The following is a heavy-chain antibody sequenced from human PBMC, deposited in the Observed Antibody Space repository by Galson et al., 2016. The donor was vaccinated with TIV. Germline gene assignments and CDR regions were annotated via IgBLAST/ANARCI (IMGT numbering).Heavy chain of an antibody. J-gene: IGHJ6*02. Sequence: SVKVSCKASGGTFSSYVINWVRQAPGQGLEWMGGIIPLFRTASYAQKFQGRVTITADESTSTAHMALNSLTSEDTAVYYCAKDRNTAFNSYSYYFGMDVWGQGTTVTVSS. D-gene: IGHD5-18*01. V-gene: IGHV1-69*13. CDR2: IIPLFRTA. CDR3: AKDRNTAFNSYSYYFGMDV. CDR1: GGTFSSYV.